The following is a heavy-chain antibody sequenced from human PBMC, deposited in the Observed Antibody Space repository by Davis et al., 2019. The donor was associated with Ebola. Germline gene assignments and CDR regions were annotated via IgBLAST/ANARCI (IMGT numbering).Heavy chain of an antibody. CDR1: GYTFTAYY. V-gene: IGHV1-2*06. CDR2: INPNSGGT. D-gene: IGHD6-6*01. Sequence: ASVKVSCKASGYTFTAYYIHWLRQAPGQGLEWMGRINPNSGGTNYAQKFQGRVTMTRDTSTSTVYMELSSLRSEDTAVYYCARSSSGGYYFDYWGQGTLVTVSS. CDR3: ARSSSGGYYFDY. J-gene: IGHJ4*02.